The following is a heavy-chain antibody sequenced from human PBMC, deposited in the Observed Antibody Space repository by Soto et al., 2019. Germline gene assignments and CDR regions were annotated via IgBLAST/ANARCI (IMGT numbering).Heavy chain of an antibody. V-gene: IGHV1-46*01. J-gene: IGHJ5*02. CDR1: GYTFTSYY. D-gene: IGHD2-15*01. CDR3: ARDGLADIVTYAPTKWFDP. CDR2: INPSGGST. Sequence: GASVKVSCKASGYTFTSYYMHWVRQAPGQGLEWMGIINPSGGSTSYAQKFQGRVTMTRDTSTSTVYMELSSLRSEDTAVYYCARDGLADIVTYAPTKWFDPWGQGTLVTVSS.